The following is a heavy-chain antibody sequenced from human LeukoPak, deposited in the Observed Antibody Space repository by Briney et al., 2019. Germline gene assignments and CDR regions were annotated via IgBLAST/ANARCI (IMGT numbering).Heavy chain of an antibody. V-gene: IGHV1-18*01. CDR3: ARGRRITMVRGVIIKNTYYYYMDV. CDR1: GYTFTSYG. J-gene: IGHJ6*03. Sequence: ASVKVSCKASGYTFTSYGISWVRQAPGQGLEWMGWISAYNGNTNYAQKLQGRVTMTTDTSTSTAYMELSSLRSEDTAVYYCARGRRITMVRGVIIKNTYYYYMDVWGKGTTVTISS. D-gene: IGHD3-10*01. CDR2: ISAYNGNT.